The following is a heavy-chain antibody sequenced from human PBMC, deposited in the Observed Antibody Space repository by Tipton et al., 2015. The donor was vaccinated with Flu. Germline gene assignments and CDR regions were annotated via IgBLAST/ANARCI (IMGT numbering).Heavy chain of an antibody. J-gene: IGHJ5*02. CDR1: SGSVSSRNW. CDR2: IYHSGTT. D-gene: IGHD3-22*01. CDR3: AREDFDSREYYPNWFDP. Sequence: TLSLTCTVSSGSVSSRNWWAWVRQAPGKGLEWIGTIYHSGTTYYNPSLKSRVTISVDTSKNQFSLKLTSVTAADTAVYFCAREDFDSREYYPNWFDPWGQGTLVTVSP. V-gene: IGHV4-4*01.